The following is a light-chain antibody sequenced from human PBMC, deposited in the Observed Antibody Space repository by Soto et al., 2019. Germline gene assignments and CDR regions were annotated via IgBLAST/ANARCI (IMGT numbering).Light chain of an antibody. V-gene: IGKV3-20*01. CDR3: QHYGTSPPDT. Sequence: EVVLTQSPGTLSLSPGERATLYCRASQSVGSGYLAWFQQQAGQTPRLLIFGTSHRPTYIPDRFSASGSGTDFTLTISRVEPEDFAVYYCQHYGTSPPDTFGQGTRLEIK. J-gene: IGKJ2*01. CDR2: GTS. CDR1: QSVGSGY.